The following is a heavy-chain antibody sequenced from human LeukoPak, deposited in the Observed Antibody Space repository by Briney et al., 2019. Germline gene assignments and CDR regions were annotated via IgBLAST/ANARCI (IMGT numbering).Heavy chain of an antibody. D-gene: IGHD3-3*01. V-gene: IGHV3-30*03. Sequence: PGGSLRLSCAASGFTFSSYGMHWVRQAPGKGLEWVAVISYDGSNKYYAGSVKGRFTISRDNSKNTLYLQMNSLRAEDTAVYYCATVYDFWSGYYNGLDYWGQGTLVTVSS. CDR1: GFTFSSYG. CDR3: ATVYDFWSGYYNGLDY. J-gene: IGHJ4*02. CDR2: ISYDGSNK.